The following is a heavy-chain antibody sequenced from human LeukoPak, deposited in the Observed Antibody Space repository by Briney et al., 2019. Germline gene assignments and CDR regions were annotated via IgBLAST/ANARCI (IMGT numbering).Heavy chain of an antibody. J-gene: IGHJ5*02. D-gene: IGHD3-10*01. V-gene: IGHV1-2*02. CDR1: GYTFTGYY. Sequence: GASVKVSCKASGYTFTGYYMHWVRQAPGQGLEWMGWINPNSGGTNYAQKFQGRVTMTRDTSIGTAYMELSRLRSDDTAVYYCARELTMVRGVNNWFDPWGQGTLVTVSS. CDR2: INPNSGGT. CDR3: ARELTMVRGVNNWFDP.